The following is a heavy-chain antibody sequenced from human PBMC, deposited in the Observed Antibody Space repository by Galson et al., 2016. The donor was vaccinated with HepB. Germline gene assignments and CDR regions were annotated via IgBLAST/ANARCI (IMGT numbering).Heavy chain of an antibody. V-gene: IGHV5-10-1*01. CDR1: GYSFTSYW. CDR3: ARLHDPYDSGTYYYGVT. CDR2: IDPSDSYT. Sequence: QSGAEVKKPGESLRISCKASGYSFTSYWITWVRQMPGKGLEWMGRIDPSDSYTNYSPSFQGHVTISADKSISTAYLQWSSLKASDTAMYYCARLHDPYDSGTYYYGVTWGQGTLVTVSS. D-gene: IGHD3-10*01. J-gene: IGHJ4*02.